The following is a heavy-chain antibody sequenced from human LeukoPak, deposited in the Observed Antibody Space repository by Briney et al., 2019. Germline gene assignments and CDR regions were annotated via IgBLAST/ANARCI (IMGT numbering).Heavy chain of an antibody. CDR3: TRDYGSGEGWFDP. V-gene: IGHV1-2*02. CDR1: GYTFTGYY. D-gene: IGHD3-10*01. CDR2: INPNSGGT. J-gene: IGHJ5*02. Sequence: ASVKVSCKASGYTFTGYYLHWVRQAPGQGLELMGWINPNSGGTNYAQKFQGRITMTRDTSISTAYMELTRLRSDDTAIYYCTRDYGSGEGWFDPWGQGTLVTVSS.